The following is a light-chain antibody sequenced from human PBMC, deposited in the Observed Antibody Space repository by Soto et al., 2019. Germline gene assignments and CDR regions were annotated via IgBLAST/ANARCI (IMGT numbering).Light chain of an antibody. CDR2: ASS. CDR3: HQYYSSIT. V-gene: IGKV3-20*01. J-gene: IGKJ4*01. Sequence: EIVLTQSPGTLSLSPGEGATLSCRVSQDVDNNFLAWYQQRPGQAPRLLIYASSRRATGIPDRFSGSGSGTDFTLTISRVGPEDIAVYFCHQYYSSITFGGGTKVEVK. CDR1: QDVDNNF.